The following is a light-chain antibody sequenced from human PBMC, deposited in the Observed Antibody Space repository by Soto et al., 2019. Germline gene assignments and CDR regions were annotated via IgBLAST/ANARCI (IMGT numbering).Light chain of an antibody. CDR3: QQGHNWPLT. J-gene: IGKJ2*01. CDR2: GAS. Sequence: EIVMTQSPATLSVSPGESATISCRASQSISSELAWYQQKPGQPPRLLIYGASTRATGVPARFTGSGSGSDFTLTISGLQSEDFAVYYCQQGHNWPLTFGQGTRVEI. V-gene: IGKV3-15*01. CDR1: QSISSE.